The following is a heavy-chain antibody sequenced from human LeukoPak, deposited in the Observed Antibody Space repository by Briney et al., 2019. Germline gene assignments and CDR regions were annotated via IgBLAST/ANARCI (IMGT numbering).Heavy chain of an antibody. D-gene: IGHD3-3*01. V-gene: IGHV4-59*11. CDR1: GGSISSHY. J-gene: IGHJ4*02. CDR3: ARAGPSGLVFDY. CDR2: IYYSGST. Sequence: SETLSLTCTVSGGSISSHYWSWIRQPPGKGLEWIGYIYYSGSTNYNPSLKSRVTISVDTSKNQFSLKLSPVTAADTAVYYCARAGPSGLVFDYWGQGTLVTVSS.